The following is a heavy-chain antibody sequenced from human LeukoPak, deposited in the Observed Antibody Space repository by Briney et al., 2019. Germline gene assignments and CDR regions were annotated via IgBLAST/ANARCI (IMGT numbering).Heavy chain of an antibody. CDR1: GFTFSSYE. V-gene: IGHV3-48*03. J-gene: IGHJ5*02. CDR3: AKELDYGDYGDWFDP. D-gene: IGHD4-17*01. CDR2: ISSSGSTI. Sequence: GGSLRLSCAASGFTFSSYEVNWVRQAPGKGLEWVSYISSSGSTIYYADSVKGRFTISRDNAKNSLYLQMNSLRAEDTAVYYCAKELDYGDYGDWFDPWGQGTLVTVSS.